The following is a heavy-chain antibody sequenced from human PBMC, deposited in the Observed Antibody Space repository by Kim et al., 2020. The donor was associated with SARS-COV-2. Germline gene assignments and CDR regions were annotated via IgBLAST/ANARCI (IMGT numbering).Heavy chain of an antibody. D-gene: IGHD3-3*01. CDR1: GFTVSSNY. Sequence: GGSLRLSCAASGFTVSSNYMSWVRQAPGKGLEWVSVIYSGGSTYYADSVKGRFTISRDNSKNTLYLQMNSLRAEDTAVYYCAREVRVIFGVVYYGMDVWGQGTTVTVSS. CDR2: IYSGGST. J-gene: IGHJ6*02. V-gene: IGHV3-66*01. CDR3: AREVRVIFGVVYYGMDV.